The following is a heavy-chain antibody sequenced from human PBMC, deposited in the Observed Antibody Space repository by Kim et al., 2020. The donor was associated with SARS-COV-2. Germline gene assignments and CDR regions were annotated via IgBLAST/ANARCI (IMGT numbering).Heavy chain of an antibody. Sequence: GGSLRLSCSTSGFTFSTYAMHWVRQAPGKGLEYVSAISSNGDSTYYADSVKGRFTISRDNSKNTLYLQMSSLRTEDTAIYYCVKGDPSYSSSWYWFDPWGQGTLVTVSS. CDR2: ISSNGDST. CDR3: VKGDPSYSSSWYWFDP. J-gene: IGHJ5*02. V-gene: IGHV3-64D*09. CDR1: GFTFSTYA. D-gene: IGHD6-13*01.